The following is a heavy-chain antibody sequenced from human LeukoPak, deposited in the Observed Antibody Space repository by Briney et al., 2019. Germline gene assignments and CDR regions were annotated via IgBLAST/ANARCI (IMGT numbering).Heavy chain of an antibody. V-gene: IGHV3-23*01. Sequence: GGSLRLSCAASVFTFSSYSMRWVRQAPGKGLEWVSGISGSGDNTYYADSVKGRFTISRDNSKNTLHVQVNSLGTEDTAAYYCSKGRYYDSSGSFYFDSWGQGTLFTVSS. CDR3: SKGRYYDSSGSFYFDS. CDR1: VFTFSSYS. J-gene: IGHJ4*02. CDR2: ISGSGDNT. D-gene: IGHD3-22*01.